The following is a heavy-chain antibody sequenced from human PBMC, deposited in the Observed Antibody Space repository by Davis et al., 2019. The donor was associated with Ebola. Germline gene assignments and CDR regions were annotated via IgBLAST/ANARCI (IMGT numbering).Heavy chain of an antibody. J-gene: IGHJ3*02. CDR1: GFTVSSNY. CDR2: ISSGGST. CDR3: ASGIVVVKSGAFDI. Sequence: GESLKISCAASGFTVSSNYMSWVRQAPGKGLEWVSVISSGGSTYYADSVKGRFTISRHNSKNTLYLQMNSLRAEDTAVYYCASGIVVVKSGAFDIWGQGTMDTVSS. D-gene: IGHD3-22*01. V-gene: IGHV3-53*04.